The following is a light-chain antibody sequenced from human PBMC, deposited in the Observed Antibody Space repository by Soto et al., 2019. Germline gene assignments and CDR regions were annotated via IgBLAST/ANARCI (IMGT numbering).Light chain of an antibody. V-gene: IGLV2-11*01. J-gene: IGLJ1*01. CDR2: DVS. CDR3: CSYAGSYTYV. CDR1: KNDIGVYDF. Sequence: QSALAQPPSASGSPGQSVTIPCTGTKNDIGVYDFVSWYQHHPGKAPRLIIYDVSKRPSGVPDRFSGSKSGNTASLTISGLQAEDEADYYCCSYAGSYTYVFGTGTKVTVL.